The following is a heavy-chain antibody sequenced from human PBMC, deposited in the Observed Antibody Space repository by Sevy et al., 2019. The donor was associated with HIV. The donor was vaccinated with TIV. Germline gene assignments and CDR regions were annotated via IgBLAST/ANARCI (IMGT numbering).Heavy chain of an antibody. CDR3: AKGLSSIYPYSMDV. Sequence: GGSLRLSCAASGFIFSSYSMNWVRQVAGKGLEWVAVISFDGDNKYYSDSVRGRFAISRDNSENTMHLQMNNLRLDDTAVYYCAKGLSSIYPYSMDVWGQGTTVTVSS. J-gene: IGHJ6*02. CDR2: ISFDGDNK. V-gene: IGHV3-30*18. D-gene: IGHD3-16*01. CDR1: GFIFSSYS.